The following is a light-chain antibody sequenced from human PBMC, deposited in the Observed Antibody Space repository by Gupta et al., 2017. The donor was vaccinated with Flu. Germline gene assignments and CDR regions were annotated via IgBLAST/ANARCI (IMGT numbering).Light chain of an antibody. V-gene: IGKV4-1*01. CDR2: WAS. CDR3: QQHYRTPGNT. CDR1: QSVLYSSNNKNY. Sequence: DIVMTQSPDSLAVSLGERATINCKSSQSVLYSSNNKNYLSWYQQKPGQPPKLLIYWASTRESGVPDRFIGSGSGTDFTLTISSLQAEDVAVYYCQQHYRTPGNTFGQGTKVEIK. J-gene: IGKJ2*01.